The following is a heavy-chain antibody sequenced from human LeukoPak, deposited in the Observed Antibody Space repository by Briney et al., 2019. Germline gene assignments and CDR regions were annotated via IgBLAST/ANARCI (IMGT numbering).Heavy chain of an antibody. CDR1: GFTFSNAW. V-gene: IGHV3-7*01. J-gene: IGHJ3*02. CDR3: ARHYYDSSGYYFDAFDI. D-gene: IGHD3-22*01. CDR2: IKQDGSEK. Sequence: PGGSLRLSCAASGFTFSNAWMSWVRQAPGKGLEWVANIKQDGSEKYYVDSVKGRFTISRDNAKNSLYLQMNSLRAEDTAVYYCARHYYDSSGYYFDAFDIWGQGTMVTVSS.